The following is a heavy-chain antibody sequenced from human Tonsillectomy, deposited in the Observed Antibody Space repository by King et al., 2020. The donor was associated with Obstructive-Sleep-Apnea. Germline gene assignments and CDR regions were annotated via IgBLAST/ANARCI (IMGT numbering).Heavy chain of an antibody. CDR1: GFSLSTSGVG. D-gene: IGHD3-10*01. CDR3: AHSSPMVRGVIPIEFDY. CDR2: IYWNDDK. V-gene: IGHV2-5*01. Sequence: TLKESGPTLVKPTQTLTLTCTFSGFSLSTSGVGVGWIRQPPGKALEWLALIYWNDDKRYSPSLKSRLTTTKDTSKKQVVLTMTNMDPVDTATYYCAHSSPMVRGVIPIEFDYWGQGTLVTVSS. J-gene: IGHJ4*02.